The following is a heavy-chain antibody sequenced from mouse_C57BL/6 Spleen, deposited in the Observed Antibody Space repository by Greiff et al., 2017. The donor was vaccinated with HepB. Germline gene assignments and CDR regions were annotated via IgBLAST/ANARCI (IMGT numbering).Heavy chain of an antibody. J-gene: IGHJ4*01. CDR2: IYPGSGST. V-gene: IGHV1-55*01. CDR3: ARGDYDYDGGYAMDY. Sequence: QVQLKQPGAELVKPGASVKMSCKASGYTFTSYWITWVKQRPGQGLEWIGDIYPGSGSTNYNEKFKSKATLTVDTSSSTAYMQISSLTSEDSAVYYCARGDYDYDGGYAMDYWGQGTSVTVSS. D-gene: IGHD2-4*01. CDR1: GYTFTSYW.